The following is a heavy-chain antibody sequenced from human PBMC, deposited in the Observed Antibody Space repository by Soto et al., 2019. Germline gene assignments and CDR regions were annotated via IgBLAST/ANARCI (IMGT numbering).Heavy chain of an antibody. CDR1: GGSISSGGYS. V-gene: IGHV4-30-2*01. CDR3: ASSHAGAHITAAVH. D-gene: IGHD6-13*01. CDR2: IYHSGST. J-gene: IGHJ4*02. Sequence: QLQLQESGSGLVKPSQTLSLTCAVSGGSISSGGYSWSWIRQPPGKGLEWIGYIYHSGSTYYHPSLNRRAPISVDRSKNQFSLKLSSVTAADTAVYYCASSHAGAHITAAVHWGQGTLVTVSS.